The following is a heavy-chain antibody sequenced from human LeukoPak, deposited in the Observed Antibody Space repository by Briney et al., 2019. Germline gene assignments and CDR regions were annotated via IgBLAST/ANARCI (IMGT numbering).Heavy chain of an antibody. CDR3: ARDPITITSSAGFDH. J-gene: IGHJ4*02. Sequence: GGSLRLPCAASGFTFSSFAMNWVRQTPGKGLEWLSYISSSGTTIYYTDSVKGRFTISRDNAKSELHLQMSSLRAEDTAVYYCARDPITITSSAGFDHWGQGTLVTVSS. D-gene: IGHD6-13*01. V-gene: IGHV3-48*03. CDR2: ISSSGTTI. CDR1: GFTFSSFA.